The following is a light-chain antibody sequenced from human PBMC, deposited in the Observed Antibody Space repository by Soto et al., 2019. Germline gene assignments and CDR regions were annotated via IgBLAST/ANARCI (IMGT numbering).Light chain of an antibody. V-gene: IGKV3-20*01. J-gene: IGKJ3*01. CDR3: QQYGSSPRT. CDR1: RSVSSNN. CDR2: DAS. Sequence: EIVLTQTPGTLSLSPGDRATLSCRASRSVSSNNLAWYQQKPGQAPRLLIYDASSRATGIPDRFSGSGSGTDFTLTISRLEPDDFAVYSCQQYGSSPRTFGPGTKVDIK.